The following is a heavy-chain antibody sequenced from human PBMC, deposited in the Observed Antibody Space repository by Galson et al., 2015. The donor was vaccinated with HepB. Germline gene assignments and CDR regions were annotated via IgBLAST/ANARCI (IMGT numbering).Heavy chain of an antibody. V-gene: IGHV3-23*01. D-gene: IGHD3-10*01. CDR2: ITNTGSST. Sequence: SLRLSCAVSGITFSTKAFTWVRQVPGKGLEWVSTITNTGSSTYYTDSVKGRFTISRDNSKNTVYLQMNNLRVEDTAIYFCARSRGHTVWHPQDYWGRGTLVTVSS. CDR1: GITFSTKA. J-gene: IGHJ4*02. CDR3: ARSRGHTVWHPQDY.